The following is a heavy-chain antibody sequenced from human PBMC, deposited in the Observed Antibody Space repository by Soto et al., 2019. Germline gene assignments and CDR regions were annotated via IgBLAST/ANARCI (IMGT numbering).Heavy chain of an antibody. CDR2: ISYDGSNK. J-gene: IGHJ3*02. CDR3: VRDQLYYYDIFGRPLNGFDI. CDR1: GFTFSSYA. Sequence: PGGSLRLSCAASGFTFSSYAMHWVRQAPGKGLEWVAVISYDGSNKYYADSVKGRFTISRDNSKNTLYLQMNSLGAEDTALYYCVRDQLYYYDIFGRPLNGFDIWGQGTMVTVSS. D-gene: IGHD3-22*01. V-gene: IGHV3-30-3*01.